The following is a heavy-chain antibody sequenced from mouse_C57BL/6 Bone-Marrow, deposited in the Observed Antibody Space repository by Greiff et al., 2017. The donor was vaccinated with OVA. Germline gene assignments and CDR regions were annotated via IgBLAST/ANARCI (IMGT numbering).Heavy chain of an antibody. D-gene: IGHD2-2*01. J-gene: IGHJ1*03. CDR1: EYEFPSHD. CDR3: ARHAIYYGYDGYFDV. Sequence: VQLKQSGGGLVQPGESLKLSCESNEYEFPSHDMSWVRKTPEKRLELVAAINSDGGSTYYPDTMERRFIISRDNTKKTLYLQMSSLRSEDTALYYCARHAIYYGYDGYFDVWGTGTTVTVSS. CDR2: INSDGGST. V-gene: IGHV5-2*01.